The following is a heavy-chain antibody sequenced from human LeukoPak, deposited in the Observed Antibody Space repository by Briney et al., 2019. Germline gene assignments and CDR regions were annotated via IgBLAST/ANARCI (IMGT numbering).Heavy chain of an antibody. CDR2: FDPEDGET. Sequence: GASVKVSCKVSGYTLTELSMHWVRQAPGKGLEWMGGFDPEDGETIYAQKFQGRVTMTEDTSTDTAYMELSSLRSDDTAVCYCATRIRLYGMDVWGQGTTVTVSS. V-gene: IGHV1-24*01. CDR3: ATRIRLYGMDV. CDR1: GYTLTELS. J-gene: IGHJ6*02.